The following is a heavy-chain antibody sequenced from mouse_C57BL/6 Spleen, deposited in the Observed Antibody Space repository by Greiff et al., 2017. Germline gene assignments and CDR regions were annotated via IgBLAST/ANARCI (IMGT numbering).Heavy chain of an antibody. J-gene: IGHJ2*01. Sequence: EVKLMESGEGLVKPGGSLKLSCAASGFTFSSYAMSWVRQTPEKRLEWVAYISSGGDYIYYADTVKGRFTISRDNARNTLYLQMSSLKSEDTAMYYGTKDPLYDPDAGGYFDYWGQGTTLTVSS. D-gene: IGHD2-3*01. CDR1: GFTFSSYA. V-gene: IGHV5-9-1*02. CDR3: TKDPLYDPDAGGYFDY. CDR2: ISSGGDYI.